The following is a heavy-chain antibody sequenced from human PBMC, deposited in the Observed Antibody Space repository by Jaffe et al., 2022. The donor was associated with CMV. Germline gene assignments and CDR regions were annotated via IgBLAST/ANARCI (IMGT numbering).Heavy chain of an antibody. Sequence: EVQLVESGGGLVKPGGSLRLSCAASGFTFSSYSMNWVRQAPGKGLEWVSSISSSSSYIYYADSVKGRFTISRDNAKNSLYLQMNSLRAEDTAVYYCARDLVRDGYKRDWYFDLWGRGTLVTVSS. CDR2: ISSSSSYI. D-gene: IGHD5-12*01. CDR1: GFTFSSYS. CDR3: ARDLVRDGYKRDWYFDL. V-gene: IGHV3-21*01. J-gene: IGHJ2*01.